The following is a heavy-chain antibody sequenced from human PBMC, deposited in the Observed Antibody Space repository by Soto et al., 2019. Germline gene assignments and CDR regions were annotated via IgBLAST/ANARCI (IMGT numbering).Heavy chain of an antibody. CDR1: AFSFPTYG. J-gene: IGHJ6*02. CDR2: TSYDGSNE. V-gene: IGHV3-30*18. Sequence: QVQLVESGGGVVQPGRSLRLSCAASAFSFPTYGMHWVRQAPGKGLEWVALTSYDGSNEYYADSVKGRFTISRDNSKNTLYLQMSSLRVEATAVYYCAKDRGAAAGNADYGMDVWGQGTTVTVSS. CDR3: AKDRGAAAGNADYGMDV. D-gene: IGHD6-13*01.